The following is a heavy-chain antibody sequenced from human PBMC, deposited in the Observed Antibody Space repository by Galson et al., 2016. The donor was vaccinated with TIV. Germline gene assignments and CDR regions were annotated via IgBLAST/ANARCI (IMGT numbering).Heavy chain of an antibody. Sequence: LSLTCSVSGGSINTYYWTWIRQPPGKGLEWIGHAYYSGSTDYNPSLKSRVTISIDRPNNQFSLKLTSVTAADPAVYYCARDKSGFETFDRFYYYTEAWGKGTTVIVSS. CDR2: AYYSGST. CDR3: ARDKSGFETFDRFYYYTEA. CDR1: GGSINTYY. V-gene: IGHV4-59*01. D-gene: IGHD3-9*01. J-gene: IGHJ6*03.